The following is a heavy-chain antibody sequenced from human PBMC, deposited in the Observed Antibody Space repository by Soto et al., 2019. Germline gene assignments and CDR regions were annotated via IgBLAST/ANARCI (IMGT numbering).Heavy chain of an antibody. CDR2: ISSSSSYI. D-gene: IGHD3-3*01. CDR3: ARDRNLDYDFWSGYYQNGMDV. Sequence: ASLRLSFAASGLTFSSYSMNWVRQAPGKGLEWVSSISSSSSYIYYADSVKGRFTISRDNAKNSLYLQMNSLRAEDTAVYYCARDRNLDYDFWSGYYQNGMDVWGQGTTVTVSS. CDR1: GLTFSSYS. V-gene: IGHV3-21*01. J-gene: IGHJ6*02.